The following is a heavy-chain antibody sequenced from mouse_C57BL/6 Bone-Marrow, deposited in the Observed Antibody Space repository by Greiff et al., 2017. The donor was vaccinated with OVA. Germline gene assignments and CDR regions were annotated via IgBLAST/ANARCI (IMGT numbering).Heavy chain of an antibody. CDR2: INPNNGGT. V-gene: IGHV1-22*01. CDR1: GYTFTDYN. D-gene: IGHD1-1*01. J-gene: IGHJ4*01. CDR3: AREGYYGSRYAMDY. Sequence: VQLQQSGPELVKPGASVKMSCKASGYTFTDYNMHWVKQSHGKSLEWIGYINPNNGGTSYNQKFKGKATLTVNKSSSTAYMELRSLTSEDSAVYYCAREGYYGSRYAMDYWGQGTSVTVSS.